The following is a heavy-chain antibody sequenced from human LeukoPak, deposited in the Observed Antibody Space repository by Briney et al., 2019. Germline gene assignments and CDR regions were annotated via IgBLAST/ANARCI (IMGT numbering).Heavy chain of an antibody. Sequence: GGSLRLSCAASGFTFSSYSMNWVRQAPGKGLEWVSAISGSGGSTYYADSVKGRFTISRDNSKNTLYLQMNSLRAEDTAVYYCAGDPGYSYGLDYWGQGTLVTVSS. CDR1: GFTFSSYS. J-gene: IGHJ4*02. CDR3: AGDPGYSYGLDY. D-gene: IGHD5-18*01. CDR2: ISGSGGST. V-gene: IGHV3-23*01.